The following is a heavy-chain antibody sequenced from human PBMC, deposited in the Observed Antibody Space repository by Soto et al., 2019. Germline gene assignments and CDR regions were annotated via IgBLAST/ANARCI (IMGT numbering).Heavy chain of an antibody. V-gene: IGHV4-39*01. CDR2: IYYSGST. J-gene: IGHJ4*02. D-gene: IGHD2-15*01. CDR1: GCSISSNSYY. Sequence: ENLSLTCTVSGCSISSNSYYWGWIRHPPGKGLEWIGSIYYSGSTYYNPSLKSRVTISVDTSKNQFSLKLSSVTAADTAVYYCARHTPAISISDHWGQGTLVTVSS. CDR3: ARHTPAISISDH.